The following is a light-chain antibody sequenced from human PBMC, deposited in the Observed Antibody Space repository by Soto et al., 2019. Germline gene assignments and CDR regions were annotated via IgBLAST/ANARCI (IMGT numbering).Light chain of an antibody. V-gene: IGKV2-30*01. J-gene: IGKJ1*01. CDR1: QSLVYSDGKTY. Sequence: AMTQSPLSLPATLGQPASISCRPDQSLVYSDGKTYLNWSQQRLGQSPIRTIYKDSNRDSRVRDRFSGSGSGTDFTLKISRVEAEDVGVYYCMQGSYSPWSFGQGTKVDIK. CDR3: MQGSYSPWS. CDR2: KDS.